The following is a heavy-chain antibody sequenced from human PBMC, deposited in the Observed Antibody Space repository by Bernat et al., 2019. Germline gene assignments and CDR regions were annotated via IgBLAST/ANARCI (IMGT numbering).Heavy chain of an antibody. D-gene: IGHD3-22*01. CDR1: GFTFSSYW. CDR3: ARDPLRRYYDSSGSRPYFDY. J-gene: IGHJ4*02. V-gene: IGHV3-7*01. CDR2: IKQDGSEK. Sequence: VQLVESGGGLVQPGGSLRLSCAASGFTFSSYWMSWVRQAPGKGLEWVANIKQDGSEKYYVDSVKGRFTISRDNAKNSLYLQMNSLRAEDTAVYYCARDPLRRYYDSSGSRPYFDYWGQGTLVTVSS.